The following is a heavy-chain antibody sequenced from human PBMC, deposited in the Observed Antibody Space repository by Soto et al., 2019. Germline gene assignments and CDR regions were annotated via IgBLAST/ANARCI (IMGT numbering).Heavy chain of an antibody. CDR2: IYDSGST. CDR1: GGSISHFY. Sequence: SETLSLTCTASGGSISHFYWSWIRQSPGKGLEWLGYIYDSGSTSYNPSLRSRVTMSMDTSKTQFSLNLSSVTAEDTAVYYCARATPSDYYDSSGPDYWGQGTLVTVSS. V-gene: IGHV4-59*01. J-gene: IGHJ4*02. D-gene: IGHD3-22*01. CDR3: ARATPSDYYDSSGPDY.